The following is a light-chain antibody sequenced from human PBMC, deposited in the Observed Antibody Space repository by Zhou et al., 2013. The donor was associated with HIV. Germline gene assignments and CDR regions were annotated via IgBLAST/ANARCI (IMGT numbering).Light chain of an antibody. V-gene: IGKV1-12*01. J-gene: IGKJ1*01. Sequence: DIHMTQSPSSVSASIGDRVIITCRASQAIRTWLAWYQQKPGKPPLLLIYGASFLHSGVPSRFSGRGSGTDFTLTISSLQPEDFATYYCQQSYSTSRGTWTFGQGTKVEIK. CDR2: GAS. CDR3: QQSYSTSRGTWT. CDR1: QAIRTW.